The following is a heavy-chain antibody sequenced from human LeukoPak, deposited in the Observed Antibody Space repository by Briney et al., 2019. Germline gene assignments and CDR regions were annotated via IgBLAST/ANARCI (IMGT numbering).Heavy chain of an antibody. CDR1: GYTFTGYY. D-gene: IGHD5-12*01. CDR2: INPNSGVT. CDR3: ARLSNSGYIIYFDY. V-gene: IGHV1-2*02. Sequence: ASVKVSCKASGYTFTGYYMHWVRQAPGQGLECMGWINPNSGVTNYAQKFQGRVTMTRDTSVSTAYMELGRLRSDDTAVYYCARLSNSGYIIYFDYWGQGTLVTVSS. J-gene: IGHJ4*02.